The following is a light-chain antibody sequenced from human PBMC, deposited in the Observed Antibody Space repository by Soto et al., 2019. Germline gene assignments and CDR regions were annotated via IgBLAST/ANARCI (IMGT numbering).Light chain of an antibody. CDR1: QSVSSSY. Sequence: QSPATLALKTGERATLSCRASQSVSSSYLAWGQQKPGQAPRLLIYGASSRATGIPDRFSGSGSGTDFTLTISRLEPEDFAVYYCQQYGISPLTFGGVTMV. J-gene: IGKJ4*01. V-gene: IGKV3-20*01. CDR2: GAS. CDR3: QQYGISPLT.